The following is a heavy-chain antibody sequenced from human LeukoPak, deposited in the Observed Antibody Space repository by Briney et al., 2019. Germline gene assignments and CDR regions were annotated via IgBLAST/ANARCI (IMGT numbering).Heavy chain of an antibody. Sequence: SETLSLTCAVYGGSFSGYYWSWIRRPPGKGLEWIGEINHSGSTNYNPSLKSRVTISVDTSKNQFSLKLSSVTAADTAVYYCARRRITMIVVVITPFDYWGQGTLVTVSS. D-gene: IGHD3-22*01. CDR2: INHSGST. V-gene: IGHV4-34*01. J-gene: IGHJ4*02. CDR3: ARRRITMIVVVITPFDY. CDR1: GGSFSGYY.